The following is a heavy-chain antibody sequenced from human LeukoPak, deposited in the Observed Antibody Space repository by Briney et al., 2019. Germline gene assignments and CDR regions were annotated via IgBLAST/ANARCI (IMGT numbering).Heavy chain of an antibody. D-gene: IGHD6-13*01. CDR3: ARLLRYSSCWYYFDY. Sequence: ASETLSLTCTVSGGSISSYYWGWIRQPPGKGLEWIGYIYYSGSTNYNPSLKSRVTISVDTSKNQFSLKLSSVTAADTAVYYCARLLRYSSCWYYFDYWGQGTLVTVSS. CDR1: GGSISSYY. J-gene: IGHJ4*02. CDR2: IYYSGST. V-gene: IGHV4-59*08.